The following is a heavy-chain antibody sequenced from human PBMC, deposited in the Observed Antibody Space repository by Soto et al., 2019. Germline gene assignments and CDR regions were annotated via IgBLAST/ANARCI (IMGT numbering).Heavy chain of an antibody. J-gene: IGHJ6*02. CDR3: AKDTYGSGSYYIHYGMDV. CDR2: ISWNSGSI. V-gene: IGHV3-9*01. D-gene: IGHD3-10*01. Sequence: PGGSLRLSCAASGFTFDDYAMHWVRQAPGKGLEWVSGISWNSGSIGYADSVKGRFTISRDNAKNSLYLQMNSLRAEDTALYYCAKDTYGSGSYYIHYGMDVWGQGTTVTV. CDR1: GFTFDDYA.